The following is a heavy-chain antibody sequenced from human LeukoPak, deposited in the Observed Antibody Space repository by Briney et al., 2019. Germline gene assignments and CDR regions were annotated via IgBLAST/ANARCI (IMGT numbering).Heavy chain of an antibody. D-gene: IGHD1-26*01. CDR3: AKHLTATNTYIFFGLDV. J-gene: IGHJ6*02. CDR2: LSGSGGGT. CDR1: GITLSNYG. V-gene: IGHV3-23*01. Sequence: PGGSLRLSCGVSGITLSNYGMSWVRQAPGKGLEWVAGLSGSGGGTKYADSVKGRFTISRDNAKNSLYLQLSSLRPEDTALYYCAKHLTATNTYIFFGLDVWGQGTSVTVSS.